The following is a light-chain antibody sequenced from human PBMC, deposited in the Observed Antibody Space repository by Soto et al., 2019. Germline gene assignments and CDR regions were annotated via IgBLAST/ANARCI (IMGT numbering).Light chain of an antibody. CDR1: SSNIGAGYD. J-gene: IGLJ1*01. CDR2: GNY. V-gene: IGLV1-40*01. Sequence: QSVLTQPPSVSGAPGQRVTISCTGSSSNIGAGYDVHWFQQLPGTAPKLLIFGNYNQPSGVPDRFSGSKSETSASLAITGLQAEDEADYYCQSYDSGLSGYVFGAGTKLTVL. CDR3: QSYDSGLSGYV.